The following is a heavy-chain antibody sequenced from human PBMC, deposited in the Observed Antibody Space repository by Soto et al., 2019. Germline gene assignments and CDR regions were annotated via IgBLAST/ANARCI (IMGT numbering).Heavy chain of an antibody. D-gene: IGHD2-15*01. Sequence: PGGSLRLSCVVSGFTFSNAWMTWVRQAPGKGLEWVSYISSSHRTINYAVSVKGRFIISRDNAKNSLYLQMHSLRDEDTAVYYCAREGWPLLQTGMDVWGQGTTVTVSS. J-gene: IGHJ6*02. V-gene: IGHV3-48*02. CDR2: ISSSHRTI. CDR3: AREGWPLLQTGMDV. CDR1: GFTFSNAW.